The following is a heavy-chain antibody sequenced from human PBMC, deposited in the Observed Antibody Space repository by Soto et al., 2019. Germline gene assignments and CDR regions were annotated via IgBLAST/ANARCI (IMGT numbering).Heavy chain of an antibody. V-gene: IGHV4-59*01. CDR2: IYYSGST. CDR1: GGSISSYY. J-gene: IGHJ5*02. CDR3: ARESVPGGSNWFDP. D-gene: IGHD2-15*01. Sequence: SETLSLTCTVSGGSISSYYWSWIRQPPGKGLEWIGYIYYSGSTNYNPSLKSRVTISVDTSKNQFSLKLSSVTAADTAVYYCARESVPGGSNWFDPWGQGTLVTVSS.